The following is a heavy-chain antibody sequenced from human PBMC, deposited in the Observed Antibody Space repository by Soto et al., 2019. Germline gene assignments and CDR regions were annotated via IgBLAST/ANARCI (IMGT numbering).Heavy chain of an antibody. CDR3: ARHHIDGWGHAHAFDF. CDR1: GGSVSSGNYF. D-gene: IGHD2-21*01. J-gene: IGHJ3*01. V-gene: IGHV4-39*01. CDR2: IYYNGDT. Sequence: QVQLQESGPGLVKPAETLSLKCDVSGGSVSSGNYFWGWIRQHPGRGLEWIGNIYYNGDTYYNPSLKSRVTMSVDTAQNQFSLRLSSVTAADTAVYFCARHHIDGWGHAHAFDFWGQGTLVTVSS.